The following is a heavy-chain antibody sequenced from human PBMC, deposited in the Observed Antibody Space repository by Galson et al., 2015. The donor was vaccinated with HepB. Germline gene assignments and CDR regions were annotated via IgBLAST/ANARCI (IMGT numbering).Heavy chain of an antibody. J-gene: IGHJ4*02. D-gene: IGHD5-12*01. CDR1: GYTFTDYH. V-gene: IGHV1-46*01. Sequence: SVKVSCKASGYTFTDYHMHWVRQAPGQGLEWMGEINPGAGSTTYAQNFQGRVTLARDTSTSTVHMELGSLRSEDTAMYYCARGLWGYAEIDYWGQGTMVTVSS. CDR3: ARGLWGYAEIDY. CDR2: INPGAGST.